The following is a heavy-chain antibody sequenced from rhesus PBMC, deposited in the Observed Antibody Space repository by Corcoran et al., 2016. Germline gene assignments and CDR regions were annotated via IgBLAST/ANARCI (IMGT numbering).Heavy chain of an antibody. CDR1: GGSISGYYL. J-gene: IGHJ4*01. D-gene: IGHD5-24*01. CDR2: IYGGSGST. Sequence: QVQLQESGPGVVKPSETLSLTCAVSGGSISGYYLWSWIRQPPGKGLEWIGYIYGGSGSTSYNPSLQSRVIISLDTSKNQFSLKLSSVTAADTAVYYCARVDTAGTGWDYWGQGVLVTVSS. CDR3: ARVDTAGTGWDY. V-gene: IGHV4-122*01.